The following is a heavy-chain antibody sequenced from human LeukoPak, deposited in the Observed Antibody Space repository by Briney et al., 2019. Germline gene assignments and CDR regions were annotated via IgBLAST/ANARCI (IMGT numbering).Heavy chain of an antibody. V-gene: IGHV1-69*06. D-gene: IGHD2-2*01. Sequence: SVKVSCKASGGTFSSYAISWVRQAPGQGLEWMGGIIPIFGTANYAQKFQGRVTITADKSTSTAYMELSSLRSEDTAVYFCARWAGSCSANNCYMPLDYWGQGTLVTVSS. CDR3: ARWAGSCSANNCYMPLDY. CDR2: IIPIFGTA. CDR1: GGTFSSYA. J-gene: IGHJ4*02.